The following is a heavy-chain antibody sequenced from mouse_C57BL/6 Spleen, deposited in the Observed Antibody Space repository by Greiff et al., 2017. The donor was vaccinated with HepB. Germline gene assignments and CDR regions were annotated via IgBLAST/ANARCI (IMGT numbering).Heavy chain of an antibody. Sequence: QVQLKESGPGLVQPSQSLSITCTVSGFSLTSYGVHWVRQSPGKGLEWLGVIWSGGSTDYNAAFISRLSISKDNSKSQVFFKMNSLQADDTAIYYCARGPYYYASSGGYFDVWGTGTTVTVSS. D-gene: IGHD1-1*01. CDR3: ARGPYYYASSGGYFDV. V-gene: IGHV2-2*01. CDR2: IWSGGST. J-gene: IGHJ1*03. CDR1: GFSLTSYG.